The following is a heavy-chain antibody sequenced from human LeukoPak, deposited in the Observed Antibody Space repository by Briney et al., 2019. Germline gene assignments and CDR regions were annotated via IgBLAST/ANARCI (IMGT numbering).Heavy chain of an antibody. D-gene: IGHD3-10*01. CDR1: GAPVTSYS. V-gene: IGHV4-59*02. CDR3: ARGPKFGESLYYGLDV. CDR2: IHYSGST. J-gene: IGHJ6*02. Sequence: SETLSLTCTVSGAPVTSYSWSWIRRPPGKGLEWIGYIHYSGSTNYNPSLKSRVTVSVDTSRNQFSLNLRSVTAADTAVYHCARGPKFGESLYYGLDVWGQGTTVTVSS.